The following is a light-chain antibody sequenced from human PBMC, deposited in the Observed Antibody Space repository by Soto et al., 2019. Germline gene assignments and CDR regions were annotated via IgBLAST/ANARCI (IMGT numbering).Light chain of an antibody. V-gene: IGLV1-51*01. CDR2: DNN. CDR3: GTWDSSLSAVV. CDR1: SSNIGNNY. Sequence: QSVLTQPPSVSAAPGQKVTISCSGSSSNIGNNYVSWYQQLPGTAPKLLIYDNNKRPSGIPDRFSGSKSGTSATLGITGLQTGDEVDYYCGTWDSSLSAVVFGGVTKLTV. J-gene: IGLJ2*01.